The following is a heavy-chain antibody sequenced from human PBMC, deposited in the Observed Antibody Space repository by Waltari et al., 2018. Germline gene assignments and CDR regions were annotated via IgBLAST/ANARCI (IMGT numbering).Heavy chain of an antibody. V-gene: IGHV1-69*12. D-gene: IGHD1-26*01. CDR1: GDPFCVAA. CDR3: ARGSSSSISGSYSDLDY. CDR2: IIPIFGTA. J-gene: IGHJ4*02. Sequence: QVQLAQSGAEVKQPGSSVEVSVKASGDPFCVAAISCVRDAARQVLGWMGGIIPIFGTANYAQKFQGRVTITADESTSTAYMELSSLRSEDTAVYYCARGSSSSISGSYSDLDYWGQGTLVTVSS.